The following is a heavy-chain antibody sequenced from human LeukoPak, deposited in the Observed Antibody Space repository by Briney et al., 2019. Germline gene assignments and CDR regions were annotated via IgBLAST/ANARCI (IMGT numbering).Heavy chain of an antibody. V-gene: IGHV4-61*02. D-gene: IGHD2-15*01. CDR3: ARGGGYCSGGSCYGWFDP. CDR2: IYTSGST. CDR1: GGSISSGSYY. Sequence: PSETLSLTCTVSGGSISSGSYYWSWIRQPAGKGLEWIGRIYTSGSTNYNPSLKSRVTISVDTSKNQFSLKLSSVTAADTAVYYCARGGGYCSGGSCYGWFDPWGQGTLVTVSS. J-gene: IGHJ5*02.